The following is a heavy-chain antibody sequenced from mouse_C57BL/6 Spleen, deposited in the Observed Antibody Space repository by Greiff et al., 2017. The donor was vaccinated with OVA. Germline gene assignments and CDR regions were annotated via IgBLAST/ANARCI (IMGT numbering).Heavy chain of an antibody. CDR2: IDPNSGGT. CDR1: GYTFTSYW. V-gene: IGHV1-72*01. J-gene: IGHJ1*03. D-gene: IGHD1-1*01. Sequence: VQLQQSGAELVKPGASVKLSCKASGYTFTSYWMHWVKQRPGRGLEWIGRIDPNSGGTKYNEKFKSKATLTVDKPSSTAYMQLSSLTSEDSAVYYCASEDGSSYRYFDVWGTGTTVTVSS. CDR3: ASEDGSSYRYFDV.